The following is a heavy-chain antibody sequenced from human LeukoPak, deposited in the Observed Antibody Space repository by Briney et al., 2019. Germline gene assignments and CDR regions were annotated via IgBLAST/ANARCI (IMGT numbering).Heavy chain of an antibody. Sequence: GASVKVSCKASGYTFTSYGISWVRQAPGQGLEWMGWISAYNGNTNYAQKLQGRVTMTTDTSTSTVYMELSSLRSEDTAVYYCARGGVYCDSSSLAYWGQGTLVTVSS. D-gene: IGHD3-22*01. J-gene: IGHJ4*02. CDR2: ISAYNGNT. CDR1: GYTFTSYG. V-gene: IGHV1-18*01. CDR3: ARGGVYCDSSSLAY.